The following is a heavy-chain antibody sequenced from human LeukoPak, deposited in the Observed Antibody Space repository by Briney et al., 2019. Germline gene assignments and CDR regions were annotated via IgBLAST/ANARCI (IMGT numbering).Heavy chain of an antibody. V-gene: IGHV3-48*01. CDR1: GFTFSYYS. J-gene: IGHJ4*02. D-gene: IGHD3-22*01. CDR3: AGDDRTEYYESSGYAY. CDR2: ISTSSGTI. Sequence: PGGSLRLSCEDSGFTFSYYSMNWVRQAPGKGLEWVSYISTSSGTIHYADSVKGRFTISRDNVKKSVYLQMNSLRVEDTAVYYCAGDDRTEYYESSGYAYWGQGTPVTVSS.